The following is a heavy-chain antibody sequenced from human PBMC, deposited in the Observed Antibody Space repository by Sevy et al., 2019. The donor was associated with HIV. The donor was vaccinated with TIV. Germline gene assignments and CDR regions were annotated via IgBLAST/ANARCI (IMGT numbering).Heavy chain of an antibody. CDR1: GGSISSSNW. D-gene: IGHD2-21*01. Sequence: SETLSLTCVVSGGSISSSNWWSWVRQPPGKGLEWIGEIYHSGSTNYNPSLESRVSISIDKSKNHFSLKVNSVTAADTAVYYCARDDSALYSYGLDLWGQGITVTVSS. CDR3: ARDDSALYSYGLDL. CDR2: IYHSGST. J-gene: IGHJ6*02. V-gene: IGHV4-4*02.